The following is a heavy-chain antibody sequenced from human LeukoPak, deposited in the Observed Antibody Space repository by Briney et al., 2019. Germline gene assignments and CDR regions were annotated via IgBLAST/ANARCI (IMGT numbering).Heavy chain of an antibody. CDR1: GFTLSSYA. V-gene: IGHV3-23*01. J-gene: IGHJ2*01. CDR3: AKDSTVTTAYWYFDL. Sequence: GGSLRLSCAASGFTLSSYAMTWVRQAPGKGLEWVSAISGGGGSTFYADSVKGRFTTSRDNSKNTLYLQMNSLRAEDTAVYYCAKDSTVTTAYWYFDLWGRGTLVTVSS. D-gene: IGHD4-17*01. CDR2: ISGGGGST.